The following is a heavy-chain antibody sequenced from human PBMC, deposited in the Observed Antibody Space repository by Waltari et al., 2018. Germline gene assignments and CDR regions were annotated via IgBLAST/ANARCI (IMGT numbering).Heavy chain of an antibody. D-gene: IGHD6-19*01. CDR1: GYTFTDYY. J-gene: IGHJ4*02. V-gene: IGHV1-69-2*01. CDR3: ARGIAVADVLSPIDY. Sequence: EVQPVQSGAEVKTPGATVKISSKVSGYTFTDYYIHWVQHAPGKGLEWMGRVDPEDGETIYAEKFQGRVTITAETSTDTAYMELSSLRSEDTAVYYCARGIAVADVLSPIDYWGQGTLVTVSS. CDR2: VDPEDGET.